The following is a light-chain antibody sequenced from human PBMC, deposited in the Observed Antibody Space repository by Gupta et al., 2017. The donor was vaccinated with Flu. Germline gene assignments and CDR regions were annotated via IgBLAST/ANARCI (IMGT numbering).Light chain of an antibody. CDR1: QSISNW. CDR2: QAS. V-gene: IGKV1-5*03. J-gene: IGKJ1*01. CDR3: QRDYSLWT. Sequence: DIQMTQSPSTLSASVGDRVTITCRASQSISNWLAWYQQKPGKVPKLLIYQASRLESGVPSRFSGSGSGTEFTLTSSSLQPDDVATYYCQRDYSLWTFGQGTMVEIK.